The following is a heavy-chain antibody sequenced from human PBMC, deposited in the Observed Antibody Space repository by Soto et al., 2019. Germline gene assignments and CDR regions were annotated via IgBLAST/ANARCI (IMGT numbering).Heavy chain of an antibody. CDR2: INPSGGST. CDR3: ARGYCSSTSCLSSHNWFDP. CDR1: GYTLTSYY. V-gene: IGHV1-46*03. Sequence: ASVKVSCKASGYTLTSYYMHWVRQAPGQGLEWMGIINPSGGSTSYAQKFQGRVTMTRDTSTSTVYMELSSLRSEDTAVYYCARGYCSSTSCLSSHNWFDPWGQGTLVTGSS. D-gene: IGHD2-2*01. J-gene: IGHJ5*02.